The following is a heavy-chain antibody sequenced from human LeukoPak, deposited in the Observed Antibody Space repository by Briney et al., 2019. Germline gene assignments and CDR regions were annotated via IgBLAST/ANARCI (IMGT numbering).Heavy chain of an antibody. CDR1: EFTFSTYA. Sequence: GGSLRLSCAASEFTFSTYAMNWVRQAPGKGLEWVALIWYDGGKKFYADSVKGRFTISRDTSKNTLYLQMSSLRAEDTAVYYCARDHSSGRSPYYYYYDLDVWGQGTTVTVSS. CDR2: IWYDGGKK. D-gene: IGHD6-19*01. J-gene: IGHJ6*02. CDR3: ARDHSSGRSPYYYYYDLDV. V-gene: IGHV3-33*08.